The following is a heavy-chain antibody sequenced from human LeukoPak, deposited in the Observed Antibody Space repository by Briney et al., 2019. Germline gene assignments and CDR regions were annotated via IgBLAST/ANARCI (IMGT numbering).Heavy chain of an antibody. J-gene: IGHJ6*03. V-gene: IGHV3-73*01. Sequence: GGSLRLSCAASGFTFSGSAMHWVRQASGKGLEWVGRIRSKANSYATAYAAPVKGRFTISRDDSKNTAYLQMNSLKTEDTAVYYCTRHLTGYYYRFYMDVCGKGTTVTISS. D-gene: IGHD3-9*01. CDR3: TRHLTGYYYRFYMDV. CDR1: GFTFSGSA. CDR2: IRSKANSYAT.